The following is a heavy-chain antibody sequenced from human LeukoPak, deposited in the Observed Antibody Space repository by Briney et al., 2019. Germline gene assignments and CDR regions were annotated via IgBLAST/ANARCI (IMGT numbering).Heavy chain of an antibody. Sequence: GGSLRLSCTTSGFTFSDYYMSWIRQAPGKGLEWVSYISSSGSPIYYADSVKGRFTISRDNAKNSLFLQMNSLRAEDTAVYYCARGSFLITFGGFIGWGQGTLVTVSS. J-gene: IGHJ4*02. CDR1: GFTFSDYY. CDR2: ISSSGSPI. D-gene: IGHD3-16*02. V-gene: IGHV3-11*04. CDR3: ARGSFLITFGGFIG.